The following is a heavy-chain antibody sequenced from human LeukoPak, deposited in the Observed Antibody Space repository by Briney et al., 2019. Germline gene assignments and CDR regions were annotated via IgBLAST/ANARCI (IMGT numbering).Heavy chain of an antibody. V-gene: IGHV3-13*04. CDR1: GFTFSTYD. D-gene: IGHD2-15*01. Sequence: PGGSLRLSCAASGFTFSTYDMHWVRQAPGKGLEWVSGTYTAGDKYYPGSVKGGFTISRENAKNSLYLQMNSLRAEDTAVYYCARVHCSGSSCYSLFDYWGQGTLVTVSS. CDR3: ARVHCSGSSCYSLFDY. CDR2: TYTAGDK. J-gene: IGHJ4*02.